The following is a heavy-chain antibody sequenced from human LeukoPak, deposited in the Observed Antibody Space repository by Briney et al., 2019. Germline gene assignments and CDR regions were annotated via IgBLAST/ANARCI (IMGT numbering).Heavy chain of an antibody. CDR3: ARGLGSGWYRGPAEYFQH. D-gene: IGHD6-19*01. CDR2: INPMGTT. Sequence: PSETLSLTCVLYGGSLSASYSSWGRPPPRKGLGWIGEINPMGTTNYNPPPKSRVTISVDASKNQFTLKLSSVTAADTAVYYCARGLGSGWYRGPAEYFQHWGHGTLVTVSS. CDR1: GGSLSASY. V-gene: IGHV4-34*01. J-gene: IGHJ1*01.